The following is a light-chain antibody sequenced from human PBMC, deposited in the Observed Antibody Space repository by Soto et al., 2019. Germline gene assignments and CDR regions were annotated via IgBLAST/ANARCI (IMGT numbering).Light chain of an antibody. CDR1: ISDIGAYDY. Sequence: QSSLTRPASLSGSPGQSITISGTGTISDIGAYDYVSWFQQHRGKAPKLMISEVNNRPSGVSNRFSGSKSGNTAYLTISGLQVEDEAEYFCLSFTTTSTHVFGTGTKVTVL. CDR2: EVN. J-gene: IGLJ1*01. CDR3: LSFTTTSTHV. V-gene: IGLV2-14*01.